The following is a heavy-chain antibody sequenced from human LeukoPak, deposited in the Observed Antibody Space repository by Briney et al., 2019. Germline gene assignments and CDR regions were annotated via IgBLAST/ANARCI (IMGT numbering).Heavy chain of an antibody. J-gene: IGHJ4*02. CDR3: ARELRWLHNGQYFDY. Sequence: GGSLRLSCAASGFTFSSYSMNWVRQAPGKGLEWVSYISSSSSTIYYADSVKGRFTISRDNAKNSLYLQMNSLRAEDTAVYYCARELRWLHNGQYFDYWGQGTLVTVSS. CDR1: GFTFSSYS. D-gene: IGHD5-24*01. V-gene: IGHV3-48*01. CDR2: ISSSSSTI.